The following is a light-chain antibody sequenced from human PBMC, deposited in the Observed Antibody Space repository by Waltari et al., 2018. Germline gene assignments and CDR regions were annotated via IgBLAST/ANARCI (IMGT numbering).Light chain of an antibody. CDR3: QVWDNDSDHVV. J-gene: IGLJ2*01. CDR1: KTVSKS. Sequence: SYVVTQAPAVSLAPGQTARLTCVGDKTVSKSVRWYLQRPGDAPLLVVFDDNKRPSGIPERLSGTNSGNTATLIISRVEAGDEADYFCQVWDNDSDHVVFGGGTKLTVL. CDR2: DDN. V-gene: IGLV3-21*02.